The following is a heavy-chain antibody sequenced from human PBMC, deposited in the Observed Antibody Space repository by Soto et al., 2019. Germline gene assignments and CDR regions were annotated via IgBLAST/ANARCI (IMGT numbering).Heavy chain of an antibody. D-gene: IGHD6-6*01. J-gene: IGHJ6*02. V-gene: IGHV3-43D*03. CDR2: ISWDGGST. Sequence: GESLKLSCAASGFTFDDYAMHWVRQAPGKGLEWVSLISWDGGSTYYADSVKGRFTISRDNSKNSLYLQMNSLRAEDTALYYCAKAPLVYYYYGMDVWGQGTTVTVSS. CDR3: AKAPLVYYYYGMDV. CDR1: GFTFDDYA.